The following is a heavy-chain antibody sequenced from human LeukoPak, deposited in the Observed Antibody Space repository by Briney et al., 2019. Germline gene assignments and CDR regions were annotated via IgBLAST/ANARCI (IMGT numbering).Heavy chain of an antibody. CDR3: ARGSYPYYFDY. D-gene: IGHD3-10*01. CDR1: GGTFSSYW. J-gene: IGHJ4*02. V-gene: IGHV3-74*01. Sequence: GGSLRLSCGASGGTFSSYWMHWVRQAPGKGLVWVSRINNDGSSTIYADSVRGRCTISRDNAKNTLYLQMNGLRAEDTSVYFCARGSYPYYFDYWGQGTLVTVSS. CDR2: INNDGSST.